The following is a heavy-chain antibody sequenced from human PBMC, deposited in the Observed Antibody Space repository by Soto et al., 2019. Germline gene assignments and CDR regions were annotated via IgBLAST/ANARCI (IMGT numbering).Heavy chain of an antibody. Sequence: ESGPTLVNPTQTLTLTCTFSGFSLSTSGVGVGWIRQPPGKALEWLALIYWDDDKRYSPSLKSRLTITKDTSKNQVVLTMTNMDPVDTATYYCAHSHRGDYRWELLPQASFDYWGQGTLVTVSS. D-gene: IGHD1-26*01. CDR3: AHSHRGDYRWELLPQASFDY. CDR1: GFSLSTSGVG. V-gene: IGHV2-5*02. CDR2: IYWDDDK. J-gene: IGHJ4*02.